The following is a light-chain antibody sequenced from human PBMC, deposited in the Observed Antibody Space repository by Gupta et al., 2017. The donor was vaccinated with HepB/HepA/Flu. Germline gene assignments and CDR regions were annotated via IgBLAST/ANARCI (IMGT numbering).Light chain of an antibody. J-gene: IGLJ2*01. CDR1: SSDVGSYNL. CDR2: EVS. CDR3: CSYAGSSTSVV. V-gene: IGLV2-23*02. Sequence: QSALTQPASVSGSPGPSITIPCTGTSSDVGSYNLVSWYQQHPGKAPKLMIYEVSKRPSGVSNRFSGSKSGNTASLTISGLQAEDEADYYCCSYAGSSTSVVFGGGTKLTVL.